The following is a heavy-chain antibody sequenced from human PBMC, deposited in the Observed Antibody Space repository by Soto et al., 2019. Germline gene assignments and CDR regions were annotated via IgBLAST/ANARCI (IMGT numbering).Heavy chain of an antibody. Sequence: SEPVSLTCAASGGSFSFYYWSWILQPPWKGLEWIGEINHSGSTNYNPSLQSRVTISVDTSKNTVSLKLSSVTAADTAVYYCARDRYYYYYYGMDVWGQGTMVTVSS. CDR2: INHSGST. CDR1: GGSFSFYY. CDR3: ARDRYYYYYYGMDV. V-gene: IGHV4-34*01. J-gene: IGHJ6*02.